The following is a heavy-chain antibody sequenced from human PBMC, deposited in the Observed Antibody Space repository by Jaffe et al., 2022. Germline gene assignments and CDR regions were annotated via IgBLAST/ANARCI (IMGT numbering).Heavy chain of an antibody. V-gene: IGHV4-34*01. D-gene: IGHD3-10*01. CDR2: INHSGST. Sequence: QVQLQQWGAGLLKPSETLSLTCAVYGGSFSGYYWSWIRQPPGKGLEWIGEINHSGSTNYNPSLKSRVTISVDTSKNQFSLKLSSVTAADTAVYYCARGYYYGSGSYYKRGYYYYYMDVWGKGTTVTVSS. CDR3: ARGYYYGSGSYYKRGYYYYYMDV. J-gene: IGHJ6*03. CDR1: GGSFSGYY.